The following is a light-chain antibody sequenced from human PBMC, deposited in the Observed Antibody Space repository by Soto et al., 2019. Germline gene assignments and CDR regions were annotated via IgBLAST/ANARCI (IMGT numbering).Light chain of an antibody. CDR3: QVWDDNSDHHV. J-gene: IGLJ1*01. CDR1: NIGGKS. V-gene: IGLV3-21*02. Sequence: SYELTQTSSVSVAPGQTARISCGGNNIGGKSVHWYQQKPGQAPVVVVYDDSDRPSGIPERFSGSKSGNTATLTLSRVEAGDEADYHCQVWDDNSDHHVFGTGTKVTVL. CDR2: DDS.